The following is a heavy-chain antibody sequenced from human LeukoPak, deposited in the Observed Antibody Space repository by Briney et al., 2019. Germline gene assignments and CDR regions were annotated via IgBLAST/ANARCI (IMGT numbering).Heavy chain of an antibody. CDR1: EFAFSRYS. D-gene: IGHD2-21*01. Sequence: GRSLRLSCAASEFAFSRYSRYWVRQTPGKGLEWVAVISYDETNRFYADAVQGRFTISRDNSKDTLFLEMSSLKPEDTAVYYCVKGSLWQHDVSPYHDFDIWGQGTMVIVSS. J-gene: IGHJ3*02. CDR3: VKGSLWQHDVSPYHDFDI. V-gene: IGHV3-30-3*02. CDR2: ISYDETNR.